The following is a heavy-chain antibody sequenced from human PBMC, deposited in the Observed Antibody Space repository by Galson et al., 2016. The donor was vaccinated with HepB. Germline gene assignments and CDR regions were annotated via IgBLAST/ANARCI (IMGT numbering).Heavy chain of an antibody. CDR1: AFTFTNYG. J-gene: IGHJ4*02. D-gene: IGHD3-10*01. Sequence: SLRLSCAASAFTFTNYGMTWVRQAPGKGLEWVSAISGSGDKTYYADSMRGRFTISRDNSKNMLYLQMNSLTVEDTAVYYCARDRSSGSGNFGYWGQGTLVTVSS. V-gene: IGHV3-23*01. CDR2: ISGSGDKT. CDR3: ARDRSSGSGNFGY.